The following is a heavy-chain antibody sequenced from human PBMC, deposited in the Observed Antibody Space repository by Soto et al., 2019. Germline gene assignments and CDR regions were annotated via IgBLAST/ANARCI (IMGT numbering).Heavy chain of an antibody. CDR1: SSPINSRYY. Sequence: SETLPLTCTVSSSPINSRYYWGWIRQTPGKGLEWVASIYHSGSTHYNPSLKSRATISVDTSNNQFSLRLSSVTAADTAIYYCARNTIGRNFDYWGQGTQVTVTS. V-gene: IGHV4-38-2*02. CDR3: ARNTIGRNFDY. J-gene: IGHJ4*02. CDR2: IYHSGST.